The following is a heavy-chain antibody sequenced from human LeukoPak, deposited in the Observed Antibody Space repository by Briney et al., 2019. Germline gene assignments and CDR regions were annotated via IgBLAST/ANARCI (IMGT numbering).Heavy chain of an antibody. J-gene: IGHJ4*02. CDR3: AREMAPYYFDY. Sequence: ASVKVSCKASGYTFTGYYMHWVRQAPGQGLEWMGWIDPNSGGTNYAQKFQGRVTMTRDTSISTAYMELSRLRSEDTAVYYCAREMAPYYFDYWGQGTLVTVSS. V-gene: IGHV1-2*02. D-gene: IGHD2-8*01. CDR2: IDPNSGGT. CDR1: GYTFTGYY.